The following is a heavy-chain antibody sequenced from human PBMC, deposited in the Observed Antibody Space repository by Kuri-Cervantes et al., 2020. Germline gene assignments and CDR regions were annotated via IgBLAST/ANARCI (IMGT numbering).Heavy chain of an antibody. Sequence: ASVKVSCKASGYTFTGYYMHWVRQAPEQGLEWMGIINPSGGSTSYAQKFQGRVTMTRDTSTSTVYMELSSLRSEDTAVYYCARGAAPEYFQHWGQGTLVTVSS. CDR1: GYTFTGYY. CDR2: INPSGGST. D-gene: IGHD2-15*01. J-gene: IGHJ1*01. V-gene: IGHV1-46*01. CDR3: ARGAAPEYFQH.